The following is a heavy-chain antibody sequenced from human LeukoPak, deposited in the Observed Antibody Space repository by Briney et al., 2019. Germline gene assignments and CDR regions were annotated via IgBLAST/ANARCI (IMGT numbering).Heavy chain of an antibody. CDR2: IYHSGST. V-gene: IGHV4-30-2*01. D-gene: IGHD3-3*01. CDR1: GGSISSGGYS. CDR3: AREQRHYYDLWSPRFDP. Sequence: PSETLSLTCAVSGGSISSGGYSWSWLRPPPGKGLEWIGYIYHSGSTYYNPPLNSRVTISVDRSKNQFSPKLSSVTAADTAVYYCAREQRHYYDLWSPRFDPWGQGTLVTVSS. J-gene: IGHJ5*02.